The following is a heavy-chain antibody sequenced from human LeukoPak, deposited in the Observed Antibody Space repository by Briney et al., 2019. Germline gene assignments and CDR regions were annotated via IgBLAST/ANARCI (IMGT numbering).Heavy chain of an antibody. J-gene: IGHJ5*02. Sequence: GGSLRLSCAASGFTFSNYAMSWVRQAPGKGLEWVSALSGSGGSTYYADSVKGRFTISRDTSKNTLYLQMNSLRAEDTAVYYCAKDGLFTIFGVVSSWGQGTLVTVSS. CDR3: AKDGLFTIFGVVSS. CDR2: LSGSGGST. CDR1: GFTFSNYA. D-gene: IGHD3-3*01. V-gene: IGHV3-23*01.